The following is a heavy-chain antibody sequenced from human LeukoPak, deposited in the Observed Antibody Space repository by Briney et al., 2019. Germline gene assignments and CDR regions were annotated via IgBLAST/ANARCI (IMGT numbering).Heavy chain of an antibody. CDR2: ISAYNGNT. D-gene: IGHD6-13*01. V-gene: IGHV1-18*01. J-gene: IGHJ4*02. Sequence: ASVKVSCKASGYTFTSYGISWVRQAPGQGLEWMGWISAYNGNTNYAQKLQGRVTMTTDTSTSTAYMELRSLRSDDTAVYYCARVPYSSSWHRNPNADYWGQGTLVTVSS. CDR3: ARVPYSSSWHRNPNADY. CDR1: GYTFTSYG.